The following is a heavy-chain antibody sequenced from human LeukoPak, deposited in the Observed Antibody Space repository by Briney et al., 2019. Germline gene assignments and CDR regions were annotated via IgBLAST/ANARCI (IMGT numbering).Heavy chain of an antibody. CDR2: INAGNGNT. V-gene: IGHV1-3*01. Sequence: ASVKVSCKASGYTFTSYAMHWVRQAPGQRLEWMGWINAGNGNTKYSQKFQGRVTITRDTSASTAYMELSSLRSEDTAAYYCAGGTTGTTGNYWGQGTLVTVSS. D-gene: IGHD1-1*01. CDR1: GYTFTSYA. J-gene: IGHJ4*02. CDR3: AGGTTGTTGNY.